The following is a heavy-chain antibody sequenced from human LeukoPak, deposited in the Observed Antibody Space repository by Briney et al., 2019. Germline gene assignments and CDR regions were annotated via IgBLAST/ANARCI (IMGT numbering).Heavy chain of an antibody. CDR1: GGTFSSYA. Sequence: GASVKVSCKASGGTFSSYAISWVRQAPGQGLEWMGRIIPILGIANYAQKFQGRVTITADKSTSTAYVELSSLRSEDTAVYYCARDDYGGNLPGGYWGQGTLVTVSS. D-gene: IGHD4-17*01. CDR3: ARDDYGGNLPGGY. CDR2: IIPILGIA. V-gene: IGHV1-69*04. J-gene: IGHJ4*02.